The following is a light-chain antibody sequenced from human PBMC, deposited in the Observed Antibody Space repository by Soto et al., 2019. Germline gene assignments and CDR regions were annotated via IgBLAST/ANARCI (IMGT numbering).Light chain of an antibody. CDR1: QNIDHY. CDR2: STS. J-gene: IGKJ1*01. V-gene: IGKV1-39*01. CDR3: QQSYNTPT. Sequence: DIRMTQSPSSLSASVGDRVTITCRASQNIDHYLNWYQQKPGGAPKLLIYSTSTLQSGVPSRFSGSGTGTDFTLPISSLQPEDFATYHCQQSYNTPTFGHGTRVEVK.